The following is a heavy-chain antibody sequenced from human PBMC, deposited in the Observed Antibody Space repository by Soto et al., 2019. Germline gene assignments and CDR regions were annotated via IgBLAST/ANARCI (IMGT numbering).Heavy chain of an antibody. V-gene: IGHV3-30-3*01. Sequence: QVQLVESGGGVVQPGRSLRLSCAASGFTFSSYAMPWVRQAPGKGLEWVAVISYDGSNKYYADSVKGRFTISRDNSKNTLDLQMNSLRAEDTAGYYCARGRSSSLSGGDFQHWGRGNLVTVSS. CDR2: ISYDGSNK. D-gene: IGHD6-13*01. CDR1: GFTFSSYA. CDR3: ARGRSSSLSGGDFQH. J-gene: IGHJ1*01.